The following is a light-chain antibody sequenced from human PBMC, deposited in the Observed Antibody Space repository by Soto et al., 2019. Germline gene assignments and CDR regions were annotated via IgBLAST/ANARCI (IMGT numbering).Light chain of an antibody. CDR3: QQYNSYSWT. J-gene: IGKJ1*01. CDR1: QTISSW. Sequence: DIKMSQSPSTLSGSVGDRVTITCRASQTISSWLAWYQQKPGKAPKLLIYDASSLESGVPSRFSGSGSGTEFTLTISSLQPDDFATYYCQQYNSYSWTFGQGAKADI. CDR2: DAS. V-gene: IGKV1-5*01.